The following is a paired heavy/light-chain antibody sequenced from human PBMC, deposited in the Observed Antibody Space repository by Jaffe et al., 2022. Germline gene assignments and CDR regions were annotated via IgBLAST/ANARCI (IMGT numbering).Light chain of an antibody. Sequence: DIQMTQSPSTLSASVGDRVTITCRASQSISSWLAWYQQKPGKAPKLLIYKASSLESGVPSRFSGSGSGTEFTLTISSLQPDDFATYYCQQYNSYSQTFGQGTKVEIK. CDR1: QSISSW. CDR3: QQYNSYSQT. V-gene: IGKV1-5*03. CDR2: KAS. J-gene: IGKJ1*01.
Heavy chain of an antibody. V-gene: IGHV4-39*01. Sequence: QLQLQESGPGLVKPSETLSLTCTVSGGSISSSSYYWGWIRQPPGKGLEWIGSIYYSGSTYYNPSLKSRVTISVDTSKNQFSLKLSSVTAADTAVYYCASPSPSLDCSSTSCYPWAEAFDIWGQGTMVTVSS. D-gene: IGHD2-2*01. CDR3: ASPSPSLDCSSTSCYPWAEAFDI. J-gene: IGHJ3*02. CDR2: IYYSGST. CDR1: GGSISSSSYY.